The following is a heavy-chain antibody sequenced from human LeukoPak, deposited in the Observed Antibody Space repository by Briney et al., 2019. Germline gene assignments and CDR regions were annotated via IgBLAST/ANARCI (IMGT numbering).Heavy chain of an antibody. V-gene: IGHV1-69*13. D-gene: IGHD3-10*01. CDR2: FIPIIGTP. CDR3: ARSHYYGSGSILYYFPY. J-gene: IGHJ4*02. Sequence: SVKVSCKASGGTFSSYAISWVRQAPGQGLEWMAGFIPIIGTPNYAQKFHGRVTITADESTSTAYMELSSLRSEDTAVYYCARSHYYGSGSILYYFPYWGQGTLVTVSS. CDR1: GGTFSSYA.